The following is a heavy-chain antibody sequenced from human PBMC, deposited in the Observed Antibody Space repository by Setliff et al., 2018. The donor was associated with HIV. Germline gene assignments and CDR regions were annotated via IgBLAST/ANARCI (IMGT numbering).Heavy chain of an antibody. Sequence: ASVKVSCKASGYPFTGYYMHWVRQAPGQGLEWMGWINPNSGGTNYAQKFQGWVTMTRDTSISTAYMELSRLRSDDTAVYYCARDSKGHGSNWGPPGGYYMDVWGKGTTVTVSS. CDR1: GYPFTGYY. CDR3: ARDSKGHGSNWGPPGGYYMDV. D-gene: IGHD7-27*01. CDR2: INPNSGGT. J-gene: IGHJ6*03. V-gene: IGHV1-2*04.